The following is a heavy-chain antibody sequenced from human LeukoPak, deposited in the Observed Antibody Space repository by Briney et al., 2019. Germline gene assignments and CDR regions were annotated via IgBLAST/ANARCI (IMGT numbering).Heavy chain of an antibody. CDR2: IYYSGNT. CDR1: GGSISSSFYY. V-gene: IGHV4-39*07. CDR3: ARLVGAGKDYYYYYMDV. J-gene: IGHJ6*03. Sequence: PSETLSLTCTVSGGSISSSFYYWGWIRQPPGKGLEWIGNIYYSGNTYYNPSLKSRVTISVDKSKNQFSLKVSSVTAADTAVYYCARLVGAGKDYYYYYMDVWGKGTTVTVSS. D-gene: IGHD1-26*01.